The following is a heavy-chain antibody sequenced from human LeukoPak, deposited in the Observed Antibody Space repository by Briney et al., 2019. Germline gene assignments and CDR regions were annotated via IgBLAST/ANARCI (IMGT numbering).Heavy chain of an antibody. CDR3: ATAIVVVIGSFDY. D-gene: IGHD3-22*01. Sequence: GSLRLSCAASGFTFSSYAMSWVRQAPGKGLEWVSAISGSGGSTYYADSVKGRFTISRDNSKNTLYLQMNSLRAEDTAVYYCATAIVVVIGSFDYWGQGTLVTVSS. CDR2: ISGSGGST. CDR1: GFTFSSYA. V-gene: IGHV3-23*01. J-gene: IGHJ4*02.